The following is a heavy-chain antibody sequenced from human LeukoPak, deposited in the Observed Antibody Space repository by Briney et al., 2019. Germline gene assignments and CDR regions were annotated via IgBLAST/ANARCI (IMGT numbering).Heavy chain of an antibody. J-gene: IGHJ4*02. Sequence: GGSLRLSCAASGFTFSSYAMHWVRQAPGKGLEWVAVISYDGSNKYYADSVKGRFTISRDNSKNTLYLQMNSLRAEDTASYYCAKVELEDSSGYYYGWFDYWGQGTLVTVSS. V-gene: IGHV3-30*04. CDR3: AKVELEDSSGYYYGWFDY. D-gene: IGHD3-22*01. CDR2: ISYDGSNK. CDR1: GFTFSSYA.